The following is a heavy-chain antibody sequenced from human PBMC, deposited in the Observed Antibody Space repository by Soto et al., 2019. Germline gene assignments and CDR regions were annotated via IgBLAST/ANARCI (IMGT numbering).Heavy chain of an antibody. CDR2: ISSSSSTI. CDR3: ARSRVVVVPAAMPASNGMDV. Sequence: GGSLRLSCAASGFTFSSYSMNWVRQAPGKGLEWVSYISSSSSTIYYADSVKGRFTISRDNAKNSLYLQMNGLRDEDTAGYYGARSRVVVVPAAMPASNGMDVWGQGTTVTVSS. J-gene: IGHJ6*02. CDR1: GFTFSSYS. V-gene: IGHV3-48*02. D-gene: IGHD2-2*01.